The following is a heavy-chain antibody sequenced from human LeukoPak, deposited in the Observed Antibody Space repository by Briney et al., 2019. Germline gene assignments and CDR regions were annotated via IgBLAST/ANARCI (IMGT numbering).Heavy chain of an antibody. CDR2: IIPIFGTA. J-gene: IGHJ6*02. Sequence: SVKVSCKASGGTFSSYAISWVRQAPGQGLEWMGGIIPIFGTANYAQKFQGRVTITADESASAAYMELSSLRSEDTAVYYCARATVTQTYYYYYYGMDVWGQGTTVTVSS. CDR3: ARATVTQTYYYYYYGMDV. D-gene: IGHD4-17*01. V-gene: IGHV1-69*13. CDR1: GGTFSSYA.